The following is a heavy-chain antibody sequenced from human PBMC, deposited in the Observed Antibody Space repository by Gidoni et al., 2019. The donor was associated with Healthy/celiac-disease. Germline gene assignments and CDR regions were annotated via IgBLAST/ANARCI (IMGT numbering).Heavy chain of an antibody. CDR1: GFPFRSYG. CDR3: ARGANYYDSSGYWFDY. J-gene: IGHJ4*02. CDR2: IWYDGSNK. V-gene: IGHV3-33*01. D-gene: IGHD3-22*01. Sequence: QVQLVESGGGVVQPGRALRLSCAASGFPFRSYGMHWVRQAPGKGLEWVAVIWYDGSNKYYADSVKGRFTISRDNSKNTLYLQMNSLRAEDTAVYYCARGANYYDSSGYWFDYWGQGTLVTVSS.